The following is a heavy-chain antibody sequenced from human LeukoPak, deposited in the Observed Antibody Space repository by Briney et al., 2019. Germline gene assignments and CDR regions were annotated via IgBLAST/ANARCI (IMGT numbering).Heavy chain of an antibody. V-gene: IGHV1-69*05. CDR3: ARGRSGYSYT. D-gene: IGHD5-18*01. Sequence: GASVKVSCKASGGTFSSYAISWVRQAPGQGLEWMGGIIPIFGTANYAQKFQGRVTMTRNTSISTAYMELSSLRSEDTAVYYCARGRSGYSYTWGQGTLVTVSS. CDR2: IIPIFGTA. J-gene: IGHJ4*02. CDR1: GGTFSSYA.